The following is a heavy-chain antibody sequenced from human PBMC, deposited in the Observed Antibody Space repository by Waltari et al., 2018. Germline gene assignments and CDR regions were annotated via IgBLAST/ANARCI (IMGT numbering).Heavy chain of an antibody. CDR3: AREIYGGNSRPFDY. D-gene: IGHD4-17*01. V-gene: IGHV4-59*01. CDR2: IYYSGTT. J-gene: IGHJ4*02. Sequence: QVQLQESGPGLVKPSETLSLPCSVSGGSISSYYWNWFRQPPGKGLEWLGYIYYSGTTNYDPSLKSRVSISVDTSKNQVCLQLRSVTAADTAVYYCAREIYGGNSRPFDYWGQGILVTVSS. CDR1: GGSISSYY.